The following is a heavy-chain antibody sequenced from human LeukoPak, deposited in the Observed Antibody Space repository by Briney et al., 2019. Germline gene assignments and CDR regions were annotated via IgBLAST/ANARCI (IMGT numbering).Heavy chain of an antibody. D-gene: IGHD5-18*01. Sequence: SETLSLSCSVSGFSISTTSYYWGWLRQSPGNGLELIANIFSGAMTKTNYNLSLKGRVAISADTSRNRFSLTLTSVTAEDTAVYYCARCLYRFGSFYFDLWGQGSLVTVSS. CDR2: IFSGAMTKT. CDR3: ARCLYRFGSFYFDL. V-gene: IGHV4-39*01. J-gene: IGHJ4*02. CDR1: GFSISTTSYY.